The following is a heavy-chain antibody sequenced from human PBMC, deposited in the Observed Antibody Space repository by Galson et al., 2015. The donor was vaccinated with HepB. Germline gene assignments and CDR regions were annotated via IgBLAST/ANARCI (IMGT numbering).Heavy chain of an antibody. CDR3: ARAGLKRWLQPDY. Sequence: SVKASCKASGYTFTSYAMHWVRQAPGQRLEWMGWINAGNGNTKYSQKFQGRVTITRDTSASTAYMELSSLRSEDTAVYYCARAGLKRWLQPDYWGQGTLVTVSS. D-gene: IGHD5-24*01. CDR1: GYTFTSYA. J-gene: IGHJ4*02. CDR2: INAGNGNT. V-gene: IGHV1-3*01.